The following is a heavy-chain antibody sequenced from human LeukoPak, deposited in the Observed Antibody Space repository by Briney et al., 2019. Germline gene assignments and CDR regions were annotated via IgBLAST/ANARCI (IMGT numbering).Heavy chain of an antibody. V-gene: IGHV4-39*07. Sequence: SETLSLTCTVSGGSISSSSYYWGWIRQPPGKGLEWIGSIYYSGSTYNNPSLKSRVTISVDTSKNQFSLKLSSVTAADTAVYYCARDRGPPMCTNGVCHPGGFDPWGQGTLVTVSS. J-gene: IGHJ5*02. D-gene: IGHD2-8*01. CDR1: GGSISSSSYY. CDR3: ARDRGPPMCTNGVCHPGGFDP. CDR2: IYYSGST.